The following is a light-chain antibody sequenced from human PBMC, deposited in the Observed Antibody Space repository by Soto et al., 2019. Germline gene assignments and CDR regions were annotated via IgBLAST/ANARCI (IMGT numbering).Light chain of an antibody. CDR1: QTIRKS. CDR3: QQYNSYST. CDR2: GAS. V-gene: IGKV1-39*01. Sequence: DIQMTQSPSSLSASIGDRVTITCRASQTIRKSLNWYQQKAETAPKLLIFGASSLQSGVPSRFSASGSGTEFTLTISSLQPEDFATYYCQQYNSYSTFGQGTKVDIK. J-gene: IGKJ1*01.